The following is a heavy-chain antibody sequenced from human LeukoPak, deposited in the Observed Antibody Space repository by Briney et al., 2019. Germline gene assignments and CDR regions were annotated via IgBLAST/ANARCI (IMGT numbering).Heavy chain of an antibody. D-gene: IGHD3-3*01. CDR1: GYTFTGFH. V-gene: IGHV1-2*02. Sequence: GASVKVSCKASGYTFTGFHMHWVRQAPGQGLEWMGWINPNSGGTNYAQKFQGRVTMTRDTSISTVYMELSRLRSDDTAVYYCARVSRWSWREGWFDPWGQGTLVTVSS. J-gene: IGHJ5*02. CDR2: INPNSGGT. CDR3: ARVSRWSWREGWFDP.